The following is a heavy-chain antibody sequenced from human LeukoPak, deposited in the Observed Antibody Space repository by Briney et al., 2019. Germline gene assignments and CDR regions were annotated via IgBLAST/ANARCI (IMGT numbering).Heavy chain of an antibody. V-gene: IGHV3-21*01. D-gene: IGHD2-8*01. CDR2: ISSGSISI. CDR1: GFIFSNFG. Sequence: GGSLRLSCAASGFIFSNFGMNWVRQAPGKGLEWVSFISSGSISIYYVDSATGRFTISRDNAKNSLYLQMNSLRAEDTAVYYCARVDIVRASDSWGQGTLVTVSS. CDR3: ARVDIVRASDS. J-gene: IGHJ4*02.